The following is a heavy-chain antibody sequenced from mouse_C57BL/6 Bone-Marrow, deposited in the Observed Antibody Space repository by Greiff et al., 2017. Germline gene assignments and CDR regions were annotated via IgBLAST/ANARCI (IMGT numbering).Heavy chain of an antibody. CDR3: AIYYDSFYYYAMDY. J-gene: IGHJ4*01. V-gene: IGHV3-6*01. CDR2: ISYDGSN. D-gene: IGHD2-4*01. Sequence: VQLKESGPGLVKPSQSLSLTCSVTGYSITSGYYWNWIRQFPGNKLEWMGYISYDGSNNYNPSLKNRISITRDTSKNQFFLKLNSVTTEDTATYYCAIYYDSFYYYAMDYWGQGTSVTVSS. CDR1: GYSITSGYY.